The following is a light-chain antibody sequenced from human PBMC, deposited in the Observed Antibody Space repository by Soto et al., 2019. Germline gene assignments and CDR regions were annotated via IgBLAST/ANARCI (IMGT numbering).Light chain of an antibody. CDR2: EVS. J-gene: IGLJ3*02. V-gene: IGLV2-14*01. Sequence: QSALTQPASVSGSPGQSITISCTGTSSDVGSYNYVSWYQQHPGKAPKLMIYEVSYRPSGVSNRFSGSKSGNTASLTISGLQAEDEADYYCSAYASSNPVVFGGGTKVTVL. CDR3: SAYASSNPVV. CDR1: SSDVGSYNY.